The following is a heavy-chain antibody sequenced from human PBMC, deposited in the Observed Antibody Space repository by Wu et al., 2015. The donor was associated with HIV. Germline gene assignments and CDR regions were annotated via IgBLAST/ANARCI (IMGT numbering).Heavy chain of an antibody. CDR1: GYTLTDYF. CDR2: VNTNTGGT. V-gene: IGHV1-2*02. CDR3: ARDYCSGGFCHYFFDS. Sequence: QVQMVQSGPEVKQPGASVKVSCKASGYTLTDYFIHWVRQAPGQRLEWMGWVNTNTGGTKYAQKFQGRVTMTRDTSISTAYMELTSLRSDDTAIYYCARDYCSGGFCHYFFDSWAREPWSPSPQ. D-gene: IGHD2-15*01. J-gene: IGHJ4*02.